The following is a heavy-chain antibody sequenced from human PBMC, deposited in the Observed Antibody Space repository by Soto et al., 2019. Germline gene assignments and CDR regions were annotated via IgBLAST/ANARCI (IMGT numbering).Heavy chain of an antibody. CDR1: GFTFSSYG. J-gene: IGHJ6*03. D-gene: IGHD4-17*01. V-gene: IGHV3-30*18. Sequence: GGSMILSCAASGFTFSSYGMHWVRKAPGKGLEWVAVISYDGSNKYYADSVKGRFTISRDNSKNTLYLQMNSLRAEDTAVYYCAKDATTVTTIVAFYYYMDVWGKGTTVTVS. CDR2: ISYDGSNK. CDR3: AKDATTVTTIVAFYYYMDV.